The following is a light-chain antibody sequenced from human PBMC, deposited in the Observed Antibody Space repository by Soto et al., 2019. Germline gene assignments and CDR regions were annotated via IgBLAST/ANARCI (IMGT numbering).Light chain of an antibody. J-gene: IGKJ4*01. CDR3: QQTYNTPLT. Sequence: DIPMTQSPSSLSASVGDKVTITCRASQNVASYLNWYQQKLGPAPKVLIYATSTLKTGVPSRFSGSGSGTEFILTITSLQPEDFATYYCQQTYNTPLTFGGGTKVEIK. V-gene: IGKV1-39*01. CDR1: QNVASY. CDR2: ATS.